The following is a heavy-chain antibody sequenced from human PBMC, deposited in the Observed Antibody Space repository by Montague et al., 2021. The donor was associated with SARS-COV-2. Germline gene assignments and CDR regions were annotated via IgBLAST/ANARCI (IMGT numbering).Heavy chain of an antibody. CDR2: IYYSGST. V-gene: IGHV4-39*01. Sequence: SETLSLTCTVSGGSISSSSYYWGWIRQPPGKGLEWIGSIYYSGSTYYNPSLKSPVTISVDTSKNQFSLKLSSVAAADTAVYYCASSPPGIAAAGTVAAFDIWGQGTMVAVSS. D-gene: IGHD6-13*01. CDR3: ASSPPGIAAAGTVAAFDI. J-gene: IGHJ3*02. CDR1: GGSISSSSYY.